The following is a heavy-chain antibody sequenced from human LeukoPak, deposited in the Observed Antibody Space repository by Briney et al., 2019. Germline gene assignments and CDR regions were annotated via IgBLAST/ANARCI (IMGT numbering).Heavy chain of an antibody. Sequence: PSETLSFTCTVSGGSISSSSYYWGWIRQPPGKGLEWIGSIYYSGSTYYNPSLKSRVTISVDTSKNQFSLKLSSVTAADTAVYYCARLFGNSDFDYWGQGTLVTVSS. D-gene: IGHD4-23*01. J-gene: IGHJ4*02. CDR2: IYYSGST. CDR3: ARLFGNSDFDY. CDR1: GGSISSSSYY. V-gene: IGHV4-39*01.